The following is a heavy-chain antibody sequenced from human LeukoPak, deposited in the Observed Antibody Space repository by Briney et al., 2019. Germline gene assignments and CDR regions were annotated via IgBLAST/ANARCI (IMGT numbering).Heavy chain of an antibody. V-gene: IGHV4-34*01. Sequence: SETLSLTCAVHGGSFNDYYWSWIRQSPGKGLEWIGEINHSGSTNYNPSLKRRVTISIDTSKNQFSLKLSSVTAADTAVYYCARRSGTYYQGTIDYWGQGTLVTVSS. CDR2: INHSGST. CDR3: ARRSGTYYQGTIDY. CDR1: GGSFNDYY. J-gene: IGHJ4*02. D-gene: IGHD1-26*01.